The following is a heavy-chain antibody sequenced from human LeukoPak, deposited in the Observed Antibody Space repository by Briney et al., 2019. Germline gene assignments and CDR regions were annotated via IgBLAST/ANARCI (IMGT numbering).Heavy chain of an antibody. CDR3: ARGADSSGSGGAFDI. J-gene: IGHJ3*02. D-gene: IGHD6-19*01. V-gene: IGHV3-48*03. CDR1: GFTFSSYE. Sequence: PTGGSLRLSCAASGFTFSSYEMNWVRQAPGKGLEWVSYISSSGSTIYYADSVKGRFTISRDNAKNSLYLQMNSLRAEDTAVYYCARGADSSGSGGAFDIWGQGTTVTVSS. CDR2: ISSSGSTI.